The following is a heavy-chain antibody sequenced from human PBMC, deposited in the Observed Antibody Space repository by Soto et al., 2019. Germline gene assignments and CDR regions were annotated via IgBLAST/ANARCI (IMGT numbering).Heavy chain of an antibody. Sequence: QAQLVQSGAEVKKPGASVKVSCKASGYTFTSYGVSWVRQAPGQGLEWMGWISGYNGNTNYAQNVQGRVNMTTDTSTSTAYMELRSLRSDDTAVYYCARDSFHVDTEMDVWGQGATVTVTS. CDR2: ISGYNGNT. J-gene: IGHJ6*02. D-gene: IGHD5-18*01. CDR1: GYTFTSYG. CDR3: ARDSFHVDTEMDV. V-gene: IGHV1-18*04.